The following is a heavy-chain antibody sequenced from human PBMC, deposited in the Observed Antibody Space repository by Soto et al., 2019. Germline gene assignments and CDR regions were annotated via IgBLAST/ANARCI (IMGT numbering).Heavy chain of an antibody. CDR2: IYYSGST. Sequence: SETLSLTCTVSGGSISSYYWSWIRQPPGKGLEWIGYIYYSGSTNYNPSLKSRVTISVDTSKNQFSLKLSSVTAADTAVYYCARDYGDYIDYWGQGTLVTVSS. CDR1: GGSISSYY. J-gene: IGHJ4*02. CDR3: ARDYGDYIDY. V-gene: IGHV4-59*01. D-gene: IGHD4-17*01.